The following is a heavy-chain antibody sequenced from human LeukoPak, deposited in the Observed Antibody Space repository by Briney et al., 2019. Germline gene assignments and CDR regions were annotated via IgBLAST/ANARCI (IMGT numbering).Heavy chain of an antibody. V-gene: IGHV4-59*08. Sequence: SETLSLTCTVSGGSISPYYWSWIRQPPGKGLEWIGYIYSSANTNYNPSLKGRVTMSVDTSKNQFSLTLSSVTAADTAVYYCARAWVEHWFDPWGQGTLVTVSS. CDR3: ARAWVEHWFDP. CDR1: GGSISPYY. CDR2: IYSSANT. J-gene: IGHJ5*02. D-gene: IGHD2-15*01.